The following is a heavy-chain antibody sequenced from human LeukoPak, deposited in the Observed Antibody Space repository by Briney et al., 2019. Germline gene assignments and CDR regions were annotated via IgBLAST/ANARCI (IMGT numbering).Heavy chain of an antibody. CDR2: INSDGSSP. D-gene: IGHD6-19*01. CDR1: GFTFDNYW. CDR3: AKGYSSGWYGNWFDP. Sequence: GGSLRLSCAASGFTFDNYWMHWVRQAPGKGLVWVSRINSDGSSPTYADSVKGRFTISRDNAKNSLYLQMNSLRAEDTALYYCAKGYSSGWYGNWFDPWGQGTVVTVSS. J-gene: IGHJ5*02. V-gene: IGHV3-74*01.